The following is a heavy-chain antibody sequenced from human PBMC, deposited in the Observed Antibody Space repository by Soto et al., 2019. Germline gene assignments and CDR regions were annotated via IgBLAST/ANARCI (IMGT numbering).Heavy chain of an antibody. CDR3: AREGIAAAGTPGGY. CDR2: IYYSGST. D-gene: IGHD6-13*01. V-gene: IGHV4-31*03. J-gene: IGHJ4*02. CDR1: GGSISSGGYY. Sequence: SETLSLTCTVSGGSISSGGYYWSWIRQHPGKGLEWIGYIYYSGSTYYNPSLKSRITISVDTSKNQFSLKLSSVTAADTAVYYCAREGIAAAGTPGGYWGQGTLVTVSS.